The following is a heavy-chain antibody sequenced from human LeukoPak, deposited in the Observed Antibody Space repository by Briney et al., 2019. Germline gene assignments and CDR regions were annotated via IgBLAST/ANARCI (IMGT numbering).Heavy chain of an antibody. J-gene: IGHJ4*02. D-gene: IGHD6-19*01. CDR2: IWYDGSNK. CDR3: ARDRSGIAVAGMSY. V-gene: IGHV3-33*01. CDR1: GFTFSSYG. Sequence: GGSLRLSCAASGFTFSSYGMHWVRQAPGKGLEWVAVIWYDGSNKYYADSVKGRFTISRGNSKNTLYLQMNSLRAEDTAVYYCARDRSGIAVAGMSYWGQGTLVTVSS.